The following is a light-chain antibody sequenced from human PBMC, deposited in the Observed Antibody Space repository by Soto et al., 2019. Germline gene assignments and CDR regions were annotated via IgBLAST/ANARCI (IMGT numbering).Light chain of an antibody. Sequence: DIQLTQSPSFLSASVGDRVTITCRASQGISSYLAWYQQRPGKAPKLLMYGASTLQSGVPSWFSGSASETKFTLTINNLQPEDFATYYCQQLNNFPRTFGHGTKGE. CDR3: QQLNNFPRT. V-gene: IGKV1-9*01. CDR1: QGISSY. CDR2: GAS. J-gene: IGKJ1*01.